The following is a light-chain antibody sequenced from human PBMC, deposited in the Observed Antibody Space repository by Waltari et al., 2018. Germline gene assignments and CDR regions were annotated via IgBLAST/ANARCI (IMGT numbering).Light chain of an antibody. V-gene: IGKV3-20*01. CDR1: HSVNNH. J-gene: IGKJ2*01. Sequence: VILTQSPATLSLSPGERATLSCRASHSVNNHLAWYQQKPGQAPRILIFGASSRATCIPDRFRGSGAWAGFHLTNSSLEPEEFAVYYCQKYNNSPHTFGQGTKVEIK. CDR2: GAS. CDR3: QKYNNSPHT.